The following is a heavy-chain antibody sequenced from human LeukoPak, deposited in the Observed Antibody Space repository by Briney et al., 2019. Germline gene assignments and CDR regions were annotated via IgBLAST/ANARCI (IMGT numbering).Heavy chain of an antibody. D-gene: IGHD1-26*01. CDR2: ISSFSSYI. CDR1: GFTFSSYA. J-gene: IGHJ3*02. Sequence: PGGSLRLSFAASGFTFSSYAMNWVRQAPGKGLEWVSSISSFSSYIYYADSVKGRFTISRDNAKNSLYLQMNSLRAEDTAVYYCARDLRGSYHRSDAFDIWGQGTMVTVSS. V-gene: IGHV3-21*01. CDR3: ARDLRGSYHRSDAFDI.